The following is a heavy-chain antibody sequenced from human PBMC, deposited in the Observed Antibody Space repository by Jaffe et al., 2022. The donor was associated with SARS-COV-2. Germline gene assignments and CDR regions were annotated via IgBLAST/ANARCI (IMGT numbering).Heavy chain of an antibody. CDR2: ISYDGSNK. D-gene: IGHD3-22*01. CDR1: GFTFSDYA. CDR3: AREAYSDSSVYFDY. Sequence: QVHLVESGGGVVQPGRSLRLSCAASGFTFSDYALHWVRQAPGKGLEWVTVISYDGSNKYFADSVKGRFTISRDFSTNTVYLQMNSLRPEDTAVYYCAREAYSDSSVYFDYWGQGTLVTVSS. V-gene: IGHV3-30*03. J-gene: IGHJ4*02.